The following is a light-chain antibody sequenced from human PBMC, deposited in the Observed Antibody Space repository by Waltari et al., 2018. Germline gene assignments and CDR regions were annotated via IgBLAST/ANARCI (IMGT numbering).Light chain of an antibody. V-gene: IGKV1-5*01. CDR2: DAS. CDR3: QQYNSYPYT. CDR1: QRISSW. Sequence: DIQMTQSPSPLSASVGDRVTLTCRASQRISSWLAWYQQKPGKAPKLLIYDASSLESGVPSRFSGSGSGTEFTLTISSLQPDDFATYYCQQYNSYPYTFGQGTKLEIK. J-gene: IGKJ2*01.